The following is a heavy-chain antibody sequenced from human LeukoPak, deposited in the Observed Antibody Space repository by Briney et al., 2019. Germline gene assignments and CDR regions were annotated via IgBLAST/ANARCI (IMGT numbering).Heavy chain of an antibody. Sequence: SETLSLTCTVSGYSISSGYYWGWIRQPPGKGLEWIGSIYHSGSTYYNPSLKSRVTISVDTSKNQFSLNLSSVTAADTAVYYCARLGTTADYWGQGTLVTVSS. CDR3: ARLGTTADY. CDR1: GYSISSGYY. CDR2: IYHSGST. V-gene: IGHV4-38-2*02. J-gene: IGHJ4*02. D-gene: IGHD4-11*01.